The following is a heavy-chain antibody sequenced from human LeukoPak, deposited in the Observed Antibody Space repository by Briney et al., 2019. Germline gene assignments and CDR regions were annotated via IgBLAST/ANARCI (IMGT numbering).Heavy chain of an antibody. CDR3: ARSPSSGYFFDY. Sequence: SETLSLTCAVYGGSFSGYYWSWLRQPPGKGLEWIGEINHSGSTNYNPSLKSRVTISVDTSKNQFSLKLSSVTAADTAVYYCARSPSSGYFFDYWGQGTLVTVSS. J-gene: IGHJ4*02. CDR2: INHSGST. D-gene: IGHD3-22*01. V-gene: IGHV4-34*01. CDR1: GGSFSGYY.